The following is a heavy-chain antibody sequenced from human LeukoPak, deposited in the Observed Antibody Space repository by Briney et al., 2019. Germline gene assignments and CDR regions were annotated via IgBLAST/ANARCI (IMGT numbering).Heavy chain of an antibody. D-gene: IGHD6-13*01. CDR3: AKDDNPGIAAAGHGANAFDI. CDR2: INQDGGEK. J-gene: IGHJ3*02. CDR1: GFTSSSYW. V-gene: IGHV3-7*03. Sequence: GGSLRLSCAASGFTSSSYWMSWVRQAPGKGLEWVANINQDGGEKYYVDSVKGRFTISRDNAKNSLYLQMNSLRAEDTAVYYCAKDDNPGIAAAGHGANAFDIWGQGTMVTVSS.